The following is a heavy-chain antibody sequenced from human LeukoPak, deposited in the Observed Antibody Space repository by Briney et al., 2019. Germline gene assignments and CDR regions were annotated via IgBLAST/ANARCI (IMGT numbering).Heavy chain of an antibody. V-gene: IGHV4-4*07. CDR2: ITSSRTT. D-gene: IGHD5-12*01. J-gene: IGHJ4*02. CDR1: GGSISSYY. Sequence: SETLSLTCTVSGGSISSYYWNWIRQPAGKGLEWIGRITSSRTTNYNPSLKSRLTMSVDTSKNQFSLRLSSVTAADTAVYYCARHPPPGNNGYEGFIDNWGQGTLVIVSS. CDR3: ARHPPPGNNGYEGFIDN.